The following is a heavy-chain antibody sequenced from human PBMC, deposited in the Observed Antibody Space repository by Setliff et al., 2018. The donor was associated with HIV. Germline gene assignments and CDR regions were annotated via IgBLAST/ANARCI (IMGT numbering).Heavy chain of an antibody. CDR3: ARYRDSSDPGFYYMDV. V-gene: IGHV1-18*01. CDR1: GYTYTDSR. J-gene: IGHJ6*03. CDR2: IDSFKGNT. Sequence: ASVMVSCKTSGYTYTDSRITWVRQAPGQGLEWMGWIDSFKGNTKYAQKFQGRVTMITDTSTNTAYMELKSLRSDDTAVYYCARYRDSSDPGFYYMDVWGKGTTVTVS. D-gene: IGHD3-22*01.